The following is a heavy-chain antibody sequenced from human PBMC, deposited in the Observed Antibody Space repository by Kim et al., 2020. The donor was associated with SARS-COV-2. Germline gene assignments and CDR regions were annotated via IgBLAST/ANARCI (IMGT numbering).Heavy chain of an antibody. Sequence: AASVKGRFTISRDNSRSTLYLQMNSLRVEDTALYYCAKPNSESGAYRPFGIWGQGTMVTVSS. CDR3: AKPNSESGAYRPFGI. J-gene: IGHJ3*02. D-gene: IGHD2-15*01. V-gene: IGHV3-23*01.